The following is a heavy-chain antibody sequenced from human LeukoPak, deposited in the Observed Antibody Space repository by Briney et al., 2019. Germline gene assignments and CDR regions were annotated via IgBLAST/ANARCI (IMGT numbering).Heavy chain of an antibody. Sequence: GGSLRLSCAASEFTFNSYWMSWVRQAPGKGLEWVANIKQDGGQIYYLDPVKGRFTVSRDNAKNSLSLQMNSLRAEDTAVYYCARDPTPTQVWLRGSFDYWGQGALVTVSS. CDR1: EFTFNSYW. CDR2: IKQDGGQI. J-gene: IGHJ4*02. D-gene: IGHD5-18*01. V-gene: IGHV3-7*01. CDR3: ARDPTPTQVWLRGSFDY.